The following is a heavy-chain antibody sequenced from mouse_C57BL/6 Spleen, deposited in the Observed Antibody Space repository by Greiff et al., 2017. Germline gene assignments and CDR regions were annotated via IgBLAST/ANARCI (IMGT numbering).Heavy chain of an antibody. J-gene: IGHJ4*01. CDR2: IYPGDGDT. CDR1: GYAFSSYW. V-gene: IGHV1-80*01. D-gene: IGHD4-1*02. Sequence: VMLVESGAELVKPGASVKISCKASGYAFSSYWMNWVKQRPGKGLEWIGQIYPGDGDTNYNGKFKGKATLTADKSSSTAYMQLSSLTSEDSAVYFCAINWGDAMDYWGQGTSVTVSS. CDR3: AINWGDAMDY.